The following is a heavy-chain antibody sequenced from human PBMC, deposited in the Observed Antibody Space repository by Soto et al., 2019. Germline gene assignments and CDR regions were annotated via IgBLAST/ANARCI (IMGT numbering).Heavy chain of an antibody. CDR2: IYSGSST. J-gene: IGHJ4*02. V-gene: IGHV3-66*01. CDR1: GFTVSNNY. D-gene: IGHD3-22*01. CDR3: ARNLVRSGYFASDD. Sequence: EVQLVESGGGLVQPGGSLRLSCAASGFTVSNNYMIWVRQAPGKGLEWVSVIYSGSSTYYTDSVKGRFTISRDNSKNTLYLQMNSLRAEDSAVYYCARNLVRSGYFASDDWGQLTIITVSS.